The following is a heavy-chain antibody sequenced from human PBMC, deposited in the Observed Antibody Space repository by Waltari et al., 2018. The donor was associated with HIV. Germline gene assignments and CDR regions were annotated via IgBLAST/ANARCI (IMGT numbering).Heavy chain of an antibody. CDR3: SGIVGTTIVY. V-gene: IGHV3-30*03. CDR2: ISHDGSKK. J-gene: IGHJ4*02. CDR1: GLRFSTYG. D-gene: IGHD1-26*01. Sequence: QVQLVESGGGVVQPGRSLRLSCAAPGLRFSTYGMHWVRQAPGKGLEWVAIISHDGSKKYCADSVKGRFTISRDNSKNTLYLQMNSLRVEDTAMYYCSGIVGTTIVYWGQGTLVTVSS.